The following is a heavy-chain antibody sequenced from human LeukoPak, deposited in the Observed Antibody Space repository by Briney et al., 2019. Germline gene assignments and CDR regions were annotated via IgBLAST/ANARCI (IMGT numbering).Heavy chain of an antibody. J-gene: IGHJ4*02. CDR1: GGSISSYY. V-gene: IGHV4-59*12. D-gene: IGHD5-24*01. CDR3: ARTPRDGYNLFDY. Sequence: SETLSLTCTVSGGSISSYYWSWIRQPPGKGLEWIGYIYYSGSTNYNPSLKSRVTISVDTSKNQFSLKLSSVTAADTAVYYCARTPRDGYNLFDYWGQGTLVTVSS. CDR2: IYYSGST.